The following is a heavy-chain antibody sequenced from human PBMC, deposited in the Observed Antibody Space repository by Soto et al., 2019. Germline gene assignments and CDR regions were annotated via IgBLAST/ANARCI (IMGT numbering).Heavy chain of an antibody. Sequence: SSETLSLTCTVSGGSISSYYWSWIRQPPGKGLEWIGYIYYSGSTNYNPSLKSRVTISVDTSKNQFSLKLSSVTAADTAVYYCARHQPTGLLWFGESDYGMDVWGQGTTVTVSS. D-gene: IGHD3-10*01. J-gene: IGHJ6*02. CDR3: ARHQPTGLLWFGESDYGMDV. CDR2: IYYSGST. V-gene: IGHV4-59*08. CDR1: GGSISSYY.